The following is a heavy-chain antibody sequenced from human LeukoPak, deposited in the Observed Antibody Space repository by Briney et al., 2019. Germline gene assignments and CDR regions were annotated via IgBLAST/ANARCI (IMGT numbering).Heavy chain of an antibody. CDR1: GGSMSYNW. J-gene: IGHJ3*02. Sequence: SETLSLTCVVSGGSMSYNWWGWVRQPPGKGLEWIGEIYYSGTTNYNPSLESRVTISVDKSKNQFSLKLSSVTAADTAVYYCAREYSYDDAFDIWGQGTMVTVSS. V-gene: IGHV4-4*02. CDR2: IYYSGTT. D-gene: IGHD5-18*01. CDR3: AREYSYDDAFDI.